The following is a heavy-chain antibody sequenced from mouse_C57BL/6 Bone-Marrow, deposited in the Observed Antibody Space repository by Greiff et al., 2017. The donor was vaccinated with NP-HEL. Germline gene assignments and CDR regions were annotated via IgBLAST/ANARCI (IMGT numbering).Heavy chain of an antibody. CDR3: ARFYGSSYAYYFDY. D-gene: IGHD1-1*01. Sequence: EVQGVESGPELVKPGASVKMSCKASGYTFTDYNMHWVKQSHGKSLEWIGYINPNNGGNSYNQKFKGKATLTVNKSSSTAYMELRSLTSEDSAVYYCARFYGSSYAYYFDYWGQGTTLTVSS. CDR1: GYTFTDYN. J-gene: IGHJ2*01. V-gene: IGHV1-22*01. CDR2: INPNNGGN.